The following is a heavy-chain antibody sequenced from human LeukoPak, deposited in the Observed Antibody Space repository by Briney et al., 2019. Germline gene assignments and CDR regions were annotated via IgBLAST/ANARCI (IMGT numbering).Heavy chain of an antibody. Sequence: SETLSLTCTVSGGSISSSSYYWGWIRQPPGKGLDWFGSIYYSGSTYYNPSLKSRVTISVDTSKNQFSLKLSSVTAADTAVYYCARHSGSSGWYRDFDYWGQGTLVTVSS. CDR3: ARHSGSSGWYRDFDY. CDR2: IYYSGST. J-gene: IGHJ4*02. V-gene: IGHV4-39*01. CDR1: GGSISSSSYY. D-gene: IGHD6-19*01.